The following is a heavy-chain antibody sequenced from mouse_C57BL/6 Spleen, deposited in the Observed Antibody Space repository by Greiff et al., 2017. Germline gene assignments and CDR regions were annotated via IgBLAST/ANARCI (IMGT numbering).Heavy chain of an antibody. CDR1: GYAFSSSW. D-gene: IGHD1-1*01. Sequence: QVQLKESGPELVKPGASVKISCKASGYAFSSSWMNWVKQRPGKGLEWIGRIYPGDGDTNYNGKFKGKATLTADKSSSTAYMQLSSLTSEDSAVYFCARTDSSYSAWFAYWGQGTLVTVSA. V-gene: IGHV1-82*01. CDR2: IYPGDGDT. CDR3: ARTDSSYSAWFAY. J-gene: IGHJ3*01.